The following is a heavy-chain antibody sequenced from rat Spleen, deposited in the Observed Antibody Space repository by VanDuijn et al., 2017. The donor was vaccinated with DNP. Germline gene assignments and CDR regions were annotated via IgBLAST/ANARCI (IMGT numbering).Heavy chain of an antibody. CDR2: ISTGGGNT. CDR3: ARRRYDGSYYYFDY. CDR1: GFTFSNYG. J-gene: IGHJ2*01. D-gene: IGHD1-12*02. V-gene: IGHV5S13*01. Sequence: EVQLVESGGGLVQPGRSLKLSCAASGFTFSNYGMAWVRQAPTKGLEWVASISTGGGNTYYRDSVKGRFTISRDNAKNTQDRQMDSLRSEDTATYYCARRRYDGSYYYFDYWGQGVMVTVSS.